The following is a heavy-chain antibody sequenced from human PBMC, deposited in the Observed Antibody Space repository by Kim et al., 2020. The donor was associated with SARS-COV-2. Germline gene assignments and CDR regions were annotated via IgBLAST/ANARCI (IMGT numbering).Heavy chain of an antibody. CDR3: ARSRWLYGDFYYYGMDV. J-gene: IGHJ6*02. D-gene: IGHD4-17*01. CDR1: GFTFSSYA. CDR2: ISYDGSNK. Sequence: GGSLRLSCAASGFTFSSYAVHWVRQAPGKGLEWVTLISYDGSNKYYADSVKGRFTISRDNSKNTLYLQMNSLRDEDTAVYYCARSRWLYGDFYYYGMDVWGQGTTVTVSS. V-gene: IGHV3-30*04.